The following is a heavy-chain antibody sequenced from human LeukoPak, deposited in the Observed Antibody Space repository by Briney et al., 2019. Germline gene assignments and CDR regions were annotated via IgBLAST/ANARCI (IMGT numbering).Heavy chain of an antibody. V-gene: IGHV4-61*02. Sequence: PSETLSLTCTVSGGSISSTVYYWAWIRQPAGKGLEWIGRIYTSGSTNYNPSLKSRVTMSVDTSKNQFSLKLSSVTAADTAVYYCARAGDGNFDYWGQGTLVTVSS. CDR3: ARAGDGNFDY. J-gene: IGHJ4*02. D-gene: IGHD7-27*01. CDR2: IYTSGST. CDR1: GGSISSTVYY.